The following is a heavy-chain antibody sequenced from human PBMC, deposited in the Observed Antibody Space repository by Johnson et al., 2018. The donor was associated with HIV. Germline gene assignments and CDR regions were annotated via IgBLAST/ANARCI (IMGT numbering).Heavy chain of an antibody. CDR2: ISYDGSNK. V-gene: IGHV3-30*04. Sequence: QVQLVESGGGLVKPGGSLRLSCAASGFTFSSYAMHWVRQAPGKGLEWVAVISYDGSNKYYADSVKGRFTISRDNSKNTLYLQMNSLRAEDTAVYYCAREGGDAFDIWGQGTWVAVSS. CDR1: GFTFSSYA. D-gene: IGHD1-26*01. J-gene: IGHJ3*02. CDR3: AREGGDAFDI.